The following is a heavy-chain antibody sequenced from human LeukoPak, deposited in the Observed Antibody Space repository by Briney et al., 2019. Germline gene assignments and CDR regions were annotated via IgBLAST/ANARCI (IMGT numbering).Heavy chain of an antibody. J-gene: IGHJ4*02. CDR2: IKSETDGRTT. CDR3: TTLGYSYSHLVY. CDR1: GFTFSNSW. V-gene: IGHV3-15*01. Sequence: GGTLRLSCAASGFTFSNSWMTWVREAPGKGQEWVVRIKSETDGRTTDLAAPVKGRVTISIDDSKNTVFLQMNSLKTDDKAVYYCTTLGYSYSHLVYWGQGTLVTVSS. D-gene: IGHD5-18*01.